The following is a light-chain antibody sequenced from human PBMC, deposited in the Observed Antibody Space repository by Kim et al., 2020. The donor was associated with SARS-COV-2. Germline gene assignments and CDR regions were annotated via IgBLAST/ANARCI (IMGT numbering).Light chain of an antibody. V-gene: IGLV1-51*01. Sequence: GQKVPISWSGDSSNVGTNYVSWYQQLPGTAPKLLIYDNNERPSGIPDRFSGSKSGTSATLGITGLQTGDEADYYCGTWDSSLTAVVFGGGTQLTVL. CDR2: DNN. CDR3: GTWDSSLTAVV. CDR1: SSNVGTNY. J-gene: IGLJ2*01.